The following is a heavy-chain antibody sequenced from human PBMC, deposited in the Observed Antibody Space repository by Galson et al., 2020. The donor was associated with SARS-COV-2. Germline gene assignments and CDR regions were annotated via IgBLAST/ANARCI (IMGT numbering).Heavy chain of an antibody. J-gene: IGHJ4*02. Sequence: SETLSLTCTVSGGSISSGGYYWSWIRQHPGKGLEWIGYIYYSGSTYYNPSLKSRVTISVDTSKNQFSLKLSSVTAADTAVYYCARDRGYYDTYIGYWGQGTLVTVSS. D-gene: IGHD3-22*01. V-gene: IGHV4-31*03. CDR1: GGSISSGGYY. CDR3: ARDRGYYDTYIGY. CDR2: IYYSGST.